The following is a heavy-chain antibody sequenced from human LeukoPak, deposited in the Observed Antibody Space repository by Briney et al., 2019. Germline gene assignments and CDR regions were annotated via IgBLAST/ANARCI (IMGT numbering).Heavy chain of an antibody. V-gene: IGHV3-21*01. CDR2: INSSSSSSSYI. CDR3: AREPIAAAGPYGMDV. J-gene: IGHJ6*02. CDR1: GFTFSSYS. D-gene: IGHD6-13*01. Sequence: GGSLRLPCAASGFTFSSYSMNWVRQAPGKGLEWVSSINSSSSSSSYIYYADSVKGRFTISRDNAKNSLYLQMNSLRAEDTAVYYCAREPIAAAGPYGMDVWGQGTTVTVSS.